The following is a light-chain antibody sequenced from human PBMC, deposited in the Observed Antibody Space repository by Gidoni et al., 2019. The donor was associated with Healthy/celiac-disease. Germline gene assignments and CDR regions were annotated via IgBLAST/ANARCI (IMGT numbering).Light chain of an antibody. V-gene: IGKV1-8*01. CDR3: QQYDSYPLT. CDR2: AAS. CDR1: KGISSY. Sequence: AIRMTQSPSSFSASTGDRVTITCRASKGISSYLAWYQQKPGKAPKLLIYAASTLQSGVPSRFSGSGSGTDLTLTISCLQSEDFATYYCQQYDSYPLTFGGGTKVEIK. J-gene: IGKJ4*01.